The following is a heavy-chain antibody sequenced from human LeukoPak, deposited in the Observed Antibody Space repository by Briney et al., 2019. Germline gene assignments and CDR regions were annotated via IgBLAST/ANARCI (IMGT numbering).Heavy chain of an antibody. Sequence: PSETLSLTCTVSGGSISSYYWSWIRQPPGKGLEWIGYIYYSGSTNYNPSLKSRVTISVDTSKNQFSLKLSSVTAADTAVYYCARHGGLATIWSLYFDLWGRGTLVTVSS. CDR1: GGSISSYY. V-gene: IGHV4-59*08. D-gene: IGHD5-12*01. CDR3: ARHGGLATIWSLYFDL. J-gene: IGHJ2*01. CDR2: IYYSGST.